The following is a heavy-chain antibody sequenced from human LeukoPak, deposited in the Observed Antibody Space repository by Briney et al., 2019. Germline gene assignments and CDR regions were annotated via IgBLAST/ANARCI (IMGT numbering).Heavy chain of an antibody. CDR2: INHSGST. J-gene: IGHJ4*02. V-gene: IGHV4-34*01. D-gene: IGHD6-6*01. Sequence: PSETLSLTCTVSGGSISSYYWSWIRQPPGKGLERIGEINHSGSTNYNPSLKSRVTISVDTSKNQFSLKLSSVTAADTAVYYCAIIAARPLGLNDYWGQGTLVTVSS. CDR1: GGSISSYY. CDR3: AIIAARPLGLNDY.